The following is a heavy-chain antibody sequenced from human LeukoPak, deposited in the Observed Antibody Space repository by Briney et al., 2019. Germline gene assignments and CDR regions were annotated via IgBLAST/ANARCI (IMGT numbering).Heavy chain of an antibody. CDR1: EFSVGSNY. V-gene: IGHV3-66*01. Sequence: GGSLRLSCAASEFSVGSNYMTWVRQAPGKGLEWVSLIYSGGSTYYADSVKGRFTISRDNSKNTLYLQMNSLRAEDTAVYHCARDLRGYSGYEPNWFDPWGQGTLVTVSS. CDR3: ARDLRGYSGYEPNWFDP. D-gene: IGHD5-12*01. CDR2: IYSGGST. J-gene: IGHJ5*02.